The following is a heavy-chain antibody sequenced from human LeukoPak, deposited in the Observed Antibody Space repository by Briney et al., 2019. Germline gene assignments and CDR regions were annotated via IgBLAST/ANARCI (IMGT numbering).Heavy chain of an antibody. D-gene: IGHD5-18*01. V-gene: IGHV3-33*06. Sequence: GGSLRLSCAASGFTFSSYGMHWVRQAPGKGLEWVAVIWHDGSNKYYADSVKGRFTIPRDNSKNTLYLQMNSLRAEDTAVYYCAKIGVQLWLLDYYYYMDVWGKGTTVTVSS. CDR2: IWHDGSNK. CDR1: GFTFSSYG. CDR3: AKIGVQLWLLDYYYYMDV. J-gene: IGHJ6*03.